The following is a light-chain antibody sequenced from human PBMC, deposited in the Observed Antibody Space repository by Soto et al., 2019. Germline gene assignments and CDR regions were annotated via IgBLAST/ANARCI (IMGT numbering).Light chain of an antibody. CDR3: QQYDDWPRT. CDR1: QRLNDN. Sequence: EILMTQSPAALSVSPGERATLSCRASQRLNDNLAWYQHKPGRPPRLLIYGASNRATGIPDRFSGSGSGTQFPLTISSLQSEDFALYYCQQYDDWPRTFGQGTKLEIK. J-gene: IGKJ2*01. CDR2: GAS. V-gene: IGKV3-15*01.